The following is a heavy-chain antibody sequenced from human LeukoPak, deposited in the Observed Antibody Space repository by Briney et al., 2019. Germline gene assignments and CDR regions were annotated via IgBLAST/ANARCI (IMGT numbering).Heavy chain of an antibody. V-gene: IGHV3-23*01. Sequence: PGGSLRLSCAVSGITLSNYGMSWVRQAPGKGLEWVAGISGSGGGTNYADSVKGRFTISRDNPKNTLYLQMNSLGAEGTAVYFCAKRGVVIRVILVGFHKEAYYFDSWGQGALVTVSS. CDR3: AKRGVVIRVILVGFHKEAYYFDS. J-gene: IGHJ4*02. D-gene: IGHD3-22*01. CDR1: GITLSNYG. CDR2: ISGSGGGT.